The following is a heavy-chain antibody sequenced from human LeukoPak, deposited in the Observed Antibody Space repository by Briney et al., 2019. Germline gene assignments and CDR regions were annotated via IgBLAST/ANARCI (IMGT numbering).Heavy chain of an antibody. V-gene: IGHV3-48*04. J-gene: IGHJ6*03. CDR1: GFTVSSNY. Sequence: PGGSLRLSCAASGFTVSSNYMSWVRQAPGKGLEWVSYISSSSSTIYYADSVKGRFTISRDNAKNSLYLQMNSVRAEDTAVYYCARDKVVYESRYYYYYMDVWGKGTTVTVSS. CDR2: ISSSSSTI. D-gene: IGHD2-2*01. CDR3: ARDKVVYESRYYYYYMDV.